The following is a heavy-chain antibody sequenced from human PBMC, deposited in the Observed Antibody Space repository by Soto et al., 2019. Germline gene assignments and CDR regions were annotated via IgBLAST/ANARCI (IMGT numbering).Heavy chain of an antibody. V-gene: IGHV3-23*01. D-gene: IGHD1-1*01. J-gene: IGHJ6*02. CDR1: GFTFSSHG. CDR2: ISGSGGST. Sequence: PGGSLRLSCAASGFTFSSHGMHWVRQAPGKGLEWVAVISGSGGSTYYADSVKGRFTISRDNSKNTLYLQMNSLRAEDTAVYYCATAGNWDDYYYGMDVWGQGTTVTVSS. CDR3: ATAGNWDDYYYGMDV.